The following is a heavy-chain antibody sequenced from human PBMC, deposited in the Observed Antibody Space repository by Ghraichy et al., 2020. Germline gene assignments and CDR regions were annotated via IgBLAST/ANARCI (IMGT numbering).Heavy chain of an antibody. CDR3: ARDGAVADFDY. Sequence: LSLTCAASGFTFSSYWMHWVRQAPGKGLVWVSRINSDGSSTSYADSVKGRFTISRDNAKNTLYLQMNSLRAEDTAVYYCARDGAVADFDYWGQGTLVTVSS. CDR1: GFTFSSYW. V-gene: IGHV3-74*01. D-gene: IGHD6-19*01. J-gene: IGHJ4*02. CDR2: INSDGSST.